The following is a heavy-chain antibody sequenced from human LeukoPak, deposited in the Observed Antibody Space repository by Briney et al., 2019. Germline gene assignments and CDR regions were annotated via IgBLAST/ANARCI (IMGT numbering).Heavy chain of an antibody. CDR2: ISGRSSHI. V-gene: IGHV3-21*01. CDR1: GFTFSSSW. Sequence: PGESLRLSCAASGFTFSSSWMNWVRQAPGKGLEWVSAISGRSSHIYYGESVKGRFTISRDNAKNSLYLQMDSLGVEDTAVYYCGRAFPPLRTSSAGDLWGQGTLVIVSS. CDR3: GRAFPPLRTSSAGDL. D-gene: IGHD3-16*01. J-gene: IGHJ1*01.